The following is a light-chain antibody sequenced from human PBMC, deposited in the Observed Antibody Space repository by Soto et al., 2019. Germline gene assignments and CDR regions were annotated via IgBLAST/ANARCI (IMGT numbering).Light chain of an antibody. V-gene: IGLV1-47*02. Sequence: QSVLTQPPSASGTPGQRVTISCSGSSSNIGRNYVYWYQQFPGTAPKLLIDSHNQRPSGVPDRFSVSKSGTSASLAISGLRSEDGADYYCAAWDDSLSGGVFGGGTKLTVL. CDR2: SHN. J-gene: IGLJ3*02. CDR1: SSNIGRNY. CDR3: AAWDDSLSGGV.